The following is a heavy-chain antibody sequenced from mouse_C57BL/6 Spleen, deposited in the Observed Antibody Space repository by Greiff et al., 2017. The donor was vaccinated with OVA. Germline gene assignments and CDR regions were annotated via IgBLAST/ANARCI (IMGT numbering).Heavy chain of an antibody. D-gene: IGHD1-1*01. CDR2: IWSGGST. CDR1: GFSLTSYG. J-gene: IGHJ1*03. Sequence: VQLVESGPGLVQPSQSLSITCTVSGFSLTSYGVHWVRQSPGKGLEWLGVIWSGGSTDYNAAFISRLSISKDNSKSQVFFKMNSLQADDTAIYYCARNPITTVVAYWYFDVWGTGTTVTVSS. V-gene: IGHV2-2*01. CDR3: ARNPITTVVAYWYFDV.